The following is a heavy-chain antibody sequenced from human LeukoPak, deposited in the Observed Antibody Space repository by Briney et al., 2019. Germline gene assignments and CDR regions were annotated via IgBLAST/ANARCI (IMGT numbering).Heavy chain of an antibody. CDR3: AADIGSSGWYMRAFDI. D-gene: IGHD6-19*01. Sequence: VKVSCKASGFTFTSSAMQWVRQARGQRLEWIGWIVVGSGNTNYAQKFQERVTITRDMSTSTAYMELSSLRSEDTAVYYCAADIGSSGWYMRAFDIWGQGTMVTVSS. CDR2: IVVGSGNT. CDR1: GFTFTSSA. J-gene: IGHJ3*02. V-gene: IGHV1-58*02.